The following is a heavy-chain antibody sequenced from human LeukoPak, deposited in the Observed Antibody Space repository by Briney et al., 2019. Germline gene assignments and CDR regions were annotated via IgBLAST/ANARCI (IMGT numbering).Heavy chain of an antibody. Sequence: SVTGRFTISRDNAKNSLYLQMSSLRAEDTAVYYCAKRPSGSSTVNFQHWGQGTLVTVSS. D-gene: IGHD1-26*01. J-gene: IGHJ1*01. CDR3: AKRPSGSSTVNFQH. V-gene: IGHV3-21*04.